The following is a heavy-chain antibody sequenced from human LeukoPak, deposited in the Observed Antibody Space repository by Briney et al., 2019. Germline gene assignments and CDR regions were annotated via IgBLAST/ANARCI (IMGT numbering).Heavy chain of an antibody. D-gene: IGHD1-26*01. CDR3: ARDPSGSYSSEAWLDY. V-gene: IGHV4-61*02. CDR1: GGSISIGRNY. Sequence: PSETLSLTCTVSGGSISIGRNYWSWIRQPAGKGLEWVGRIYTSGSTNYNPSLKSRVTISIDTSKNQFSLKLSSVTAADTAVYYCARDPSGSYSSEAWLDYWGQGTLVTVSS. J-gene: IGHJ4*02. CDR2: IYTSGST.